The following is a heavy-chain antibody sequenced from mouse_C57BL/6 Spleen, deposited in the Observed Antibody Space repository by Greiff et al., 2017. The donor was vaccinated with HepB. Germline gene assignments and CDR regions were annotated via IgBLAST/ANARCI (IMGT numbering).Heavy chain of an antibody. CDR1: GFSLTSYG. CDR3: ARDPPGFYYGSSYGYFDV. Sequence: VQVVESGPGLVQPSQSLSITCTVSGFSLTSYGVHWVRQSPGKGLEWLGVIWSGGSTDYNAAFISRLSISKDNSKSQVFFKMNSLQADDTAIYYCARDPPGFYYGSSYGYFDVWGTGTTVTVSS. CDR2: IWSGGST. V-gene: IGHV2-2*01. D-gene: IGHD1-1*01. J-gene: IGHJ1*03.